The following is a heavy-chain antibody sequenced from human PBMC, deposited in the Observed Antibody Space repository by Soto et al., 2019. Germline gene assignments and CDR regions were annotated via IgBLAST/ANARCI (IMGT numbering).Heavy chain of an antibody. V-gene: IGHV1-18*01. Sequence: ASVKVSCKASGYTFTSYGISWVRQAPGQGLEWMGWISAYNGNTNYAQKLQGRVTMTTDTSTSTAYMELRSLRSDDTAVYYCARSRRSFGANYGMDVWGQGTTVTVSS. CDR1: GYTFTSYG. D-gene: IGHD3-10*01. CDR3: ARSRRSFGANYGMDV. CDR2: ISAYNGNT. J-gene: IGHJ6*02.